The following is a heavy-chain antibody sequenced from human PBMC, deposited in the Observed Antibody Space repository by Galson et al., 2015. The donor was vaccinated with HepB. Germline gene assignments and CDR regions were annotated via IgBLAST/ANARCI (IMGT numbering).Heavy chain of an antibody. CDR2: TYYRSKWYN. CDR1: GDSVSSNRPA. CDR3: ARESWEGGFDV. D-gene: IGHD1-26*01. Sequence: CAISGDSVSSNRPAWNWIRQSPSRGLEWLGRTYYRSKWYNDYAESVESQITINPDTSKNQFSLHLNSVTPEDTAVYFCARESWEGGFDVWGQGTMVTVSS. V-gene: IGHV6-1*01. J-gene: IGHJ3*01.